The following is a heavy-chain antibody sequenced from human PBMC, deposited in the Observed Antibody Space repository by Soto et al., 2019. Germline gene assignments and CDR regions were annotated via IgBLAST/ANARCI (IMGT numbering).Heavy chain of an antibody. V-gene: IGHV3-23*01. J-gene: IGHJ4*02. CDR1: GFTFSSYA. CDR2: ISGSGGST. D-gene: IGHD2-15*01. Sequence: GGSLRLSCAASGFTFSSYAMSWVRQAPGKGLEWVSAISGSGGSTYYADSVKGRFTISRDNSKNTLYLQMNSLRAEDTAVYYCAKEDIKVVAAIQSFADYWGQGTLVTVSS. CDR3: AKEDIKVVAAIQSFADY.